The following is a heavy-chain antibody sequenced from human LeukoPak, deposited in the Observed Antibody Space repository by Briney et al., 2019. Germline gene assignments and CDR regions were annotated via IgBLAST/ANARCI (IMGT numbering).Heavy chain of an antibody. V-gene: IGHV3-23*01. CDR2: IGGKGGSI. CDR3: AKHMIRGVTRWFDP. J-gene: IGHJ5*02. D-gene: IGHD3-10*01. CDR1: GITLSNYA. Sequence: PGGSLRLSCTAWGITLSNYAMVGVREARGEAREEGASIGGKGGSIYYAESVKGRFTICRDNSKNPLSLQPKSLRAEDTAVYYCAKHMIRGVTRWFDPWGQGTLATVSS.